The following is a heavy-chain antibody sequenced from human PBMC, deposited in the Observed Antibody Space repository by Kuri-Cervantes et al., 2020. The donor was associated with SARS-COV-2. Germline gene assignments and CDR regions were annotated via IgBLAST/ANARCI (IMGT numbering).Heavy chain of an antibody. V-gene: IGHV3-30*18. J-gene: IGHJ4*02. Sequence: GGSLRLSCAASGFTFSSYGMHWVRQAPGKGLEWVAVISYDGSNKYYADSVKGRFTISRDNSKNTLYLQMNSLRAEDTAVYYCAKDLRLLWCGELLYWGQGTLVTVSS. CDR2: ISYDGSNK. D-gene: IGHD3-10*01. CDR1: GFTFSSYG. CDR3: AKDLRLLWCGELLY.